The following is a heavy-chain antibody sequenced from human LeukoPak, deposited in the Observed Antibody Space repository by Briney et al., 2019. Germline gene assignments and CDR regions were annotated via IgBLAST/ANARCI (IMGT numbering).Heavy chain of an antibody. CDR2: ISSSGSST. Sequence: GRSLRLSCAASGFTLSSYALSWVRQAPGKGLEWVSSISSSGSSTFYADSVKGRFTISRDNSKNTLYLQMNSLRAEDTAIYYCTKRLEGYFDQWGQGTLVTVSS. CDR3: TKRLEGYFDQ. V-gene: IGHV3-23*01. D-gene: IGHD1-1*01. CDR1: GFTLSSYA. J-gene: IGHJ4*02.